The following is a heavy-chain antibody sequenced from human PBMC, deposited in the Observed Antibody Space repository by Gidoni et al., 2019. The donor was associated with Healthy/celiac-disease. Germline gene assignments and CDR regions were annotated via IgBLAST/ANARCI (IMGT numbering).Heavy chain of an antibody. CDR2: IWYDGSNK. V-gene: IGHV3-33*01. D-gene: IGHD6-25*01. CDR3: ARELWDSSAGCDI. Sequence: QVQLVESGGGVVQPGRSLRLSCAASGFTFSSYGMHWVRQAPGKGLEWVAVIWYDGSNKYYADSVKGRFTISRDNSKNTLYLQMNSLRAEDTAVCYCARELWDSSAGCDIWGQGTMVTVSS. CDR1: GFTFSSYG. J-gene: IGHJ3*02.